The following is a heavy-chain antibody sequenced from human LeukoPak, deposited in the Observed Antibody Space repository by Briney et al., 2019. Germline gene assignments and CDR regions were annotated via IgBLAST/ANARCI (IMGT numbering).Heavy chain of an antibody. J-gene: IGHJ3*02. CDR3: ARSARRIQLWLRRAFDI. CDR1: GYTFTSYA. CDR2: INAGNGNT. D-gene: IGHD5-18*01. Sequence: ASVKVSCKASGYTFTSYAMHWVRQAPGQRLEWMGWINAGNGNTKYSQKFQGRVTITRDTTASTAYMELSSLRSEDTAVYYCARSARRIQLWLRRAFDIWGQGTMVTVSS. V-gene: IGHV1-3*01.